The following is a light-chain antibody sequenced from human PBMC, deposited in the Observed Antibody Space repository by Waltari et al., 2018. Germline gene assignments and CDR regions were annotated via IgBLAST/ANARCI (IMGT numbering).Light chain of an antibody. CDR1: QTVLYSSNNRNF. CDR2: WAS. CDR3: QQFYSIIRT. Sequence: DIVLTQSPDSLAVSLGERATINCKSSQTVLYSSNNRNFLSWYQQKPGQPPKLIIYWASTRESGVPDRFSGSGSGTDFTLTINNLQPEDVAVYYCQQFYSIIRTCGQGTRLEI. V-gene: IGKV4-1*01. J-gene: IGKJ5*01.